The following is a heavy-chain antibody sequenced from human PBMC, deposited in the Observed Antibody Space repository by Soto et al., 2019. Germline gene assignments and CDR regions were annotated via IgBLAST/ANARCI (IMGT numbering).Heavy chain of an antibody. Sequence: GGSLRLSCAASRFTFSNYGMHWVRQAPGEGLEWVAVIWYDGSNKYYADSVKGRFTISRDNSKNTLYLQMNSLRAEDTAVYYCARDDIPGRAVAIYGMDVWGQGTKVTVSS. CDR3: ARDDIPGRAVAIYGMDV. J-gene: IGHJ6*02. V-gene: IGHV3-33*01. CDR1: RFTFSNYG. CDR2: IWYDGSNK. D-gene: IGHD6-19*01.